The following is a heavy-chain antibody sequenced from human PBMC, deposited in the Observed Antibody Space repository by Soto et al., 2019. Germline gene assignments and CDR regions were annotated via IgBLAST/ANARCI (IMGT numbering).Heavy chain of an antibody. V-gene: IGHV4-61*08. CDR1: GGSVISGDYF. D-gene: IGHD3-10*01. CDR3: ARSPNYYYYGFDV. Sequence: SETLSLTCTVSGGSVISGDYFFVCLRQSPWKRLELIAYIYYSGSTNYNPSLKSRATISVDTSKSQVSLTLTSMTAADAALYYCARSPNYYYYGFDVWGQGTAVTVSS. J-gene: IGHJ6*02. CDR2: IYYSGST.